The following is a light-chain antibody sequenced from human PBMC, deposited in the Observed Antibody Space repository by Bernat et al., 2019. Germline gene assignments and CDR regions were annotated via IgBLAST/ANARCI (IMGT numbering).Light chain of an antibody. CDR2: KAS. Sequence: DIQMTQSPSSLSASVGDRVTITCRASQSISSYLNWYQQKPGKAPNLLIYKASTLESGVPSRFSGGGSPTEFTLTISSLQPDDVAIYYCQQYKNYITFGQGTRLEIK. J-gene: IGKJ5*01. CDR1: QSISSY. V-gene: IGKV1-5*03. CDR3: QQYKNYIT.